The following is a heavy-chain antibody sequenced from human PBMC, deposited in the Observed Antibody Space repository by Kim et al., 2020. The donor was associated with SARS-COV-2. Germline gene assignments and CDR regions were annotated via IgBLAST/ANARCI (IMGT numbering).Heavy chain of an antibody. CDR3: ARDLLLWFGELFGWFDP. J-gene: IGHJ5*02. Sequence: VKGRFTIYRDNSKNTLYLQMSSLRAEDTAVYYCARDLLLWFGELFGWFDPWGQGTLVTVSS. V-gene: IGHV3-30*07. D-gene: IGHD3-10*01.